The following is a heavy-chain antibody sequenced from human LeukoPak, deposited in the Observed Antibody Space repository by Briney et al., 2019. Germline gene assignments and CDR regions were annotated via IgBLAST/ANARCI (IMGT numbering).Heavy chain of an antibody. V-gene: IGHV3-53*01. CDR1: GFTVSSNY. CDR3: AREQLPMGWFDY. D-gene: IGHD5-24*01. J-gene: IGHJ4*02. Sequence: GGSLRLSCAASGFTVSSNYMSWVRQAPGKGLEWVSVIYSGGSTYYADSVKGRFTISRDNSKNTLYLQMNSLRAEDTAVYYCAREQLPMGWFDYWGQGTLVTVSS. CDR2: IYSGGST.